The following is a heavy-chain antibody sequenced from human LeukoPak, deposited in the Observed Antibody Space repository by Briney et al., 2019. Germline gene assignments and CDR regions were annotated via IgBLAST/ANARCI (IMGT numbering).Heavy chain of an antibody. D-gene: IGHD6-13*01. CDR1: GYSFTNYG. V-gene: IGHV1-18*01. J-gene: IGHJ3*02. CDR3: ARDQSVRLLQTSSTYFKHVFAI. CDR2: ISAYNGNT. Sequence: ASVKVSCKTSGYSFTNYGISWVRQAPGLGLEWMGWISAYNGNTNYAYKVQGRVTMTTDTSTSTAYKELRSLRFDDTAVYYCARDQSVRLLQTSSTYFKHVFAIWGQGSMVNVSS.